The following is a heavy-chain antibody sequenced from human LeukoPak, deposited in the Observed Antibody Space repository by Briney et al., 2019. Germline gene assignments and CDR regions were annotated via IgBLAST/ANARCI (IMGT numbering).Heavy chain of an antibody. V-gene: IGHV4-61*03. Sequence: QVQLQQSGPGLVKPSETLSLPCTVSGGSISSGGYYWSWIRQPPGKGLEWIGYIYYSGSTNYNPSLESRVTISIDTSKNRFYLKLNSVTAADTAVYFCVRANYFDFWGQGTLVTVSS. J-gene: IGHJ4*02. CDR2: IYYSGST. CDR1: GGSISSGGYY. CDR3: VRANYFDF.